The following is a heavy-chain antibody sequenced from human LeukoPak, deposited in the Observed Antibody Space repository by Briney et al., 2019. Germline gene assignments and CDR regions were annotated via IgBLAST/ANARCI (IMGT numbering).Heavy chain of an antibody. J-gene: IGHJ4*02. CDR1: GFTFSSYA. D-gene: IGHD3-10*01. CDR2: ISGSGGST. V-gene: IGHV3-23*01. Sequence: GGSLRLSCVVSGFTFSSYAMSWVRQAPGKGLEWVSGISGSGGSTYYADSVKGRFAISRDNTKNSLYLQMNSLRAEDTAVYYCARDRPYYYGSGSYGGYWGQGTLVTVSS. CDR3: ARDRPYYYGSGSYGGY.